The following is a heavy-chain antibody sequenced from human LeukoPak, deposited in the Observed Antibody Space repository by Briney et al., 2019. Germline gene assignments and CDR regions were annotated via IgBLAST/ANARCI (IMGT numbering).Heavy chain of an antibody. CDR2: ISSSGSTI. V-gene: IGHV3-11*01. CDR1: GFTISDYY. CDR3: ARDSRMGYCSGGSCLDY. J-gene: IGHJ4*02. Sequence: PGGSLRLSCAASGFTISDYYMSWIRQAPGKGLEWVSYISSSGSTIYYADSVKGRFTSSRDNAKNSLYLQMNSVRAEDTAVYCCARDSRMGYCSGGSCLDYWGEGTLVTVCS. D-gene: IGHD2-15*01.